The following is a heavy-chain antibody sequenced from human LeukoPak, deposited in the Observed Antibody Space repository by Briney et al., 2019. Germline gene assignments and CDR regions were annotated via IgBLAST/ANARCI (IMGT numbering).Heavy chain of an antibody. V-gene: IGHV4-59*01. CDR3: ARDKGPYWYFDL. J-gene: IGHJ2*01. CDR1: GGSISGYY. Sequence: NPSETLSLTCTVSGGSISGYYWSWIRQPPGKGLEWIGYIYYSGSTNYNPSLKSRVTISVDTSKNQFSLKLSSVTAADTAVYYCARDKGPYWYFDLWGRGTLVTVSS. CDR2: IYYSGST.